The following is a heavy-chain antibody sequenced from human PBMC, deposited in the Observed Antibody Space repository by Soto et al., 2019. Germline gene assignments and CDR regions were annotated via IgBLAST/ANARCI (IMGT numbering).Heavy chain of an antibody. D-gene: IGHD2-21*02. J-gene: IGHJ6*02. CDR3: AREDDGGDRDYYGLDV. Sequence: QVQLQQSGPGLVEPSQTLSLTCAVSGGSISSEYFHWTWIRQSPGRGREGIGYIHYTGSIMYNPSFKSRLTMAVDTTKNQFSLQLTSVTAADTAVYFCAREDDGGDRDYYGLDVWGQGTTVTVSS. CDR2: IHYTGSI. V-gene: IGHV4-30-4*08. CDR1: GGSISSEYFH.